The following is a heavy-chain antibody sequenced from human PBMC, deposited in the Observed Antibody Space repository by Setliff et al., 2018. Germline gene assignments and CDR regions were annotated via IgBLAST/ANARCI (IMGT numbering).Heavy chain of an antibody. J-gene: IGHJ3*02. CDR3: ARDASASDGRNAFDI. D-gene: IGHD1-26*01. V-gene: IGHV4-39*07. CDR2: IYFGGNT. Sequence: PSETLSLTCKVSGDSMNSGVYYWAWIRQPPGKGLEWIGNIYFGGNTYFNPSFKSRVTMSIDTSNSQFSLKLSSVAAADTAIYYCARDASASDGRNAFDIWGQGTMVTVSS. CDR1: GDSMNSGVYY.